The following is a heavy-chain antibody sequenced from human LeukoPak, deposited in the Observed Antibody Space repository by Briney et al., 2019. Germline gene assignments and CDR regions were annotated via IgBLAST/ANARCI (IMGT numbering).Heavy chain of an antibody. CDR1: GFTFSSYA. CDR3: ARGGGLDV. Sequence: GGSLRLSCSASGFTFSSYAMHWVRQAPGKGLEWVASINHNGNVNYYVDSVKGRFTISRDNAKNSLYLQMSNLRAEDTAVYFCARGGGLDVWGQGATVTVSS. J-gene: IGHJ6*02. CDR2: INHNGNVN. V-gene: IGHV3-7*03. D-gene: IGHD3-16*01.